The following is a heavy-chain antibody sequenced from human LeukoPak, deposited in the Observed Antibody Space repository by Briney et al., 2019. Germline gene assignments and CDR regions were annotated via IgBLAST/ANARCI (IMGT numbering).Heavy chain of an antibody. CDR2: INPSGGST. Sequence: ASVKVSCKASGYTFTSYYMHWVRQAPGQGLEWMGIINPSGGSTSYAQKFQGRVTMTRDTSTSTLYMELSSLRSEDTAVYYCARDRSEGGMVRGVLYYFDYWGQGTLVTVSS. J-gene: IGHJ4*02. CDR3: ARDRSEGGMVRGVLYYFDY. V-gene: IGHV1-46*01. D-gene: IGHD3-10*01. CDR1: GYTFTSYY.